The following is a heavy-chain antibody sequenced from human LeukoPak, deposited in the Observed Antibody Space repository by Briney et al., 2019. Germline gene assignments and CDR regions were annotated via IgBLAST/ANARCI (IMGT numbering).Heavy chain of an antibody. CDR1: GFIFSSYA. Sequence: GGSLRLSCAASGFIFSSYAMNWVRQAPGKGLEWISFITTSSSTIYYADSVKGGFTISRDNSKNTLSVQMNSLRAEDTAVYYCAKDPGYYDSSGYNRGYFDYWGQGTLVTVSS. J-gene: IGHJ4*02. CDR3: AKDPGYYDSSGYNRGYFDY. V-gene: IGHV3-23*01. D-gene: IGHD3-22*01. CDR2: ITTSSSTI.